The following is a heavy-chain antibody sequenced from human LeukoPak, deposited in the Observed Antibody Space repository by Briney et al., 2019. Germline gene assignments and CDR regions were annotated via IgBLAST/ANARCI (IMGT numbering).Heavy chain of an antibody. J-gene: IGHJ6*03. Sequence: GGSLRLSCAGSGYSFRSHSMNWVRQAPGKGLEWVSYISSSGSTIYYADSVKGRFTISRDNAKNSLYLQMNSLRAEDTAVYYCARDTIVVPAADYYMDVWGKGTTVTVSS. D-gene: IGHD2-2*01. CDR1: GYSFRSHS. CDR2: ISSSGSTI. V-gene: IGHV3-48*04. CDR3: ARDTIVVPAADYYMDV.